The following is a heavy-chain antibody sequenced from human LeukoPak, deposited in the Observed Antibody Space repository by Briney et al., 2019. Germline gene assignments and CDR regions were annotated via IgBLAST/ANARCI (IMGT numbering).Heavy chain of an antibody. D-gene: IGHD6-13*01. V-gene: IGHV1-18*01. CDR3: ARGMAAAGTWYYYYYMDV. CDR1: GYTFTSYG. J-gene: IGHJ6*03. CDR2: ISAYNGNT. Sequence: ASVKVSCKASGYTFTSYGISWVRQAPGQGLEWMGWISAYNGNTNYAQKLQGRVTMTTDTSTSTAYMELRSLRSDDTAVYYCARGMAAAGTWYYYYYMDVWGKGTTVTISS.